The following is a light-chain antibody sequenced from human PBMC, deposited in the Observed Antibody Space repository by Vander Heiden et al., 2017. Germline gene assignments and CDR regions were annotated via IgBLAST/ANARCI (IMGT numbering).Light chain of an antibody. CDR2: GAS. Sequence: VLTQSPGTLSSSPGESATLSCRASQNVGSSYLAWDQQRPGQARRLLSYGASKRATGIPDRFTGRGSGTDFVLTISRLEPEDFGFYYCHEYGISTAFGQGTKVEIK. CDR3: HEYGISTA. V-gene: IGKV3-20*01. CDR1: QNVGSSY. J-gene: IGKJ1*01.